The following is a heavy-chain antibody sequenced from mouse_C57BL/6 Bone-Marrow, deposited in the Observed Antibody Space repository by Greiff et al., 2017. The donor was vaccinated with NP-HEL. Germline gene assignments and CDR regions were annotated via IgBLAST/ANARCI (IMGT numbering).Heavy chain of an antibody. J-gene: IGHJ3*01. CDR2: IYPGDGDT. V-gene: IGHV1-82*01. CDR3: ARPLHGWLLAY. Sequence: QVQLQQSGPELVKPGASVKISCKASGYAFSSSWMNWVKQRPGKGLEWIGRIYPGDGDTNYNGKFKGKATLTADKSSSTDYMQLSSLTSEDSAVYFCARPLHGWLLAYWGQGTLVTVSA. D-gene: IGHD2-3*01. CDR1: GYAFSSSW.